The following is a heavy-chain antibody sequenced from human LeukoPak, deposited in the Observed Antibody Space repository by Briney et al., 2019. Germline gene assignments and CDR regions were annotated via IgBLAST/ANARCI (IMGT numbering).Heavy chain of an antibody. CDR1: GFTFSSYA. CDR2: ISGNGAST. CDR3: ARDDGYSYGFDY. Sequence: AGGSLRLSCAASGFTFSSYAMGWVRQAPGKGLECVSAISGNGASTYYADSVKGRFTISRDNSKNSLYLQVDSLRAEDTAVYYCARDDGYSYGFDYWGQGTLVTVSS. V-gene: IGHV3-23*01. D-gene: IGHD5-18*01. J-gene: IGHJ4*02.